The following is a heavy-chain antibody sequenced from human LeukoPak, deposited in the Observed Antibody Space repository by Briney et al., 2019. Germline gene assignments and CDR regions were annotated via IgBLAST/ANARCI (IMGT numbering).Heavy chain of an antibody. Sequence: PGGSLRLSCAASGFTFSSYGMHWVRQAPGKGLEWVAVISYDGSNKYYADSVKGRFTISRDNSKNTLYLQMNSLRAEDTAVYYCAKDHGDYPNYFDYWGQGTLVTVSS. CDR3: AKDHGDYPNYFDY. V-gene: IGHV3-30*18. CDR2: ISYDGSNK. D-gene: IGHD4-17*01. J-gene: IGHJ4*02. CDR1: GFTFSSYG.